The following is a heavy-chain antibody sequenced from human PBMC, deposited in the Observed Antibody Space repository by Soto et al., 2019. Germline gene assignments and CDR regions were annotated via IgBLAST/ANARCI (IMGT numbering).Heavy chain of an antibody. J-gene: IGHJ1*01. D-gene: IGHD3-22*01. CDR2: SSAYNGNT. CDR3: ASAKSGHYYYEGYFQH. Sequence: QVQLVQSGAEVKKPGASVKVSCKASGYTCTSYGLSWVRHAPGQGLEWMGWSSAYNGNTNYAQKLQGRVTMTTDTSTSTAYMELRSLRSDDTAVYYCASAKSGHYYYEGYFQHWGQGTLVTVSS. V-gene: IGHV1-18*01. CDR1: GYTCTSYG.